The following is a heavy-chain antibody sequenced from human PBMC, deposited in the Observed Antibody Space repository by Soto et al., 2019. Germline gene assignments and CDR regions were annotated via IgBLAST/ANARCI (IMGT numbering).Heavy chain of an antibody. D-gene: IGHD6-19*01. V-gene: IGHV4-34*01. CDR1: GGSFSGYY. CDR3: ARVEVAVSGQFDP. CDR2: INHSGST. J-gene: IGHJ5*02. Sequence: QVQLQQWGAGLLKPSETLSLTCAVYGGSFSGYYWSWIRQPPGKGLEWIGEINHSGSTNYNPSLKSRVTISVDTSKNQFSLKLSSLTAADTAVYYCARVEVAVSGQFDPWGQGTLVTVSS.